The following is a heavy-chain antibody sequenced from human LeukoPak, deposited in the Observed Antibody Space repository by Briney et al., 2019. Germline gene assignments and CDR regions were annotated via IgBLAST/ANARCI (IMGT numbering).Heavy chain of an antibody. CDR1: GGTFSNSA. CDR2: IIPMFGTV. Sequence: SVKVSCKASGGTFSNSAISWVRQAPGQGLEWMGGIIPMFGTVNQAQKFQDRVTITADESMSTVYMNLSSLKSEDTAVYYCVTDLKLHSSSSKYFDYWGQGTLVTVSS. CDR3: VTDLKLHSSSSKYFDY. D-gene: IGHD6-6*01. V-gene: IGHV1-69*13. J-gene: IGHJ4*02.